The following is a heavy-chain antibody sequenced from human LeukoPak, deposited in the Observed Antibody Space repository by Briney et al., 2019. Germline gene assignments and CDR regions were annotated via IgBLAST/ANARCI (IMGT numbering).Heavy chain of an antibody. CDR3: IRYGSGWV. D-gene: IGHD6-19*01. Sequence: PGGSLRLSXAASGFAFNYAWMNWVRQAPGKGLEWVGRIKSKTDGGTTDYAAPVKGRFTISRDDLQNTVYLQMNSLKTEDTAVYYCIRYGSGWVWGQGTLVTVSS. V-gene: IGHV3-15*01. CDR2: IKSKTDGGTT. J-gene: IGHJ4*02. CDR1: GFAFNYAW.